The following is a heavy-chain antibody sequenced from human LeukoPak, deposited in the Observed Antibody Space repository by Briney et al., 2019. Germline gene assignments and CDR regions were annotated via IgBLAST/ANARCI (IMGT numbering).Heavy chain of an antibody. J-gene: IGHJ4*02. V-gene: IGHV4-59*01. D-gene: IGHD4-17*01. CDR3: ARGRYGDYGDY. Sequence: SETLSLTCTVSGGSISSYYWSWIRQPPGKGLEWIGYIYYSGSTNYNPSLKSRVTISVDTSKNQFSLKLSSVTAADTAVHYCARGRYGDYGDYWGQGTLVTVSS. CDR2: IYYSGST. CDR1: GGSISSYY.